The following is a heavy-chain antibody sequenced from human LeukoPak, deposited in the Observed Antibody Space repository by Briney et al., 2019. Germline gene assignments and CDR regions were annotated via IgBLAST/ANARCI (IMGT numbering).Heavy chain of an antibody. V-gene: IGHV4-61*01. CDR1: GYSISSGYY. CDR3: ARQRALSYYDSSGPIDY. J-gene: IGHJ4*02. D-gene: IGHD3-22*01. CDR2: IYYSGST. Sequence: SETLSLTCTVSGYSISSGYYWSWIRQPPGKGLEWIGYIYYSGSTNYNPSLKSRVTISVDTSKNQFSLKLSSVTAADTAVYYCARQRALSYYDSSGPIDYWGQGTLVTVSS.